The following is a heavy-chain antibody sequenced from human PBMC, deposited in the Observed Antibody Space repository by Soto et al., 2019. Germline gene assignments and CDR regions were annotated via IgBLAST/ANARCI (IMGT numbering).Heavy chain of an antibody. CDR3: AKVRSSGWFLDVIGHY. V-gene: IGHV3-23*01. D-gene: IGHD6-19*01. Sequence: GGSLRLSCAASGFTFSSYAMSWVRQAPGKGLEWVSAISGSGGSTYYADSVKGRFTISRDNSKNTLYLQMNSLRAEDTAVYYCAKVRSSGWFLDVIGHYWGQGTLVTVSS. J-gene: IGHJ4*02. CDR2: ISGSGGST. CDR1: GFTFSSYA.